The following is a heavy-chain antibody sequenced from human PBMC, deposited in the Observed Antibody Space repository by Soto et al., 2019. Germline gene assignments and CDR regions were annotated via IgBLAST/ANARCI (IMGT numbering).Heavy chain of an antibody. Sequence: EVQLVESGGGLVKPGGSLRLSCAASGFTFSSYSMNWVRQAPGKGLEWVSSISSSSSYIYYADSVKGRFTISRDNAKNSLYLQMSSLGAEDTAVYYCAGLYYYGSGSYYNDGDYYYYMDVWGKGTTVTVSS. CDR1: GFTFSSYS. CDR2: ISSSSSYI. V-gene: IGHV3-21*01. D-gene: IGHD3-10*01. J-gene: IGHJ6*03. CDR3: AGLYYYGSGSYYNDGDYYYYMDV.